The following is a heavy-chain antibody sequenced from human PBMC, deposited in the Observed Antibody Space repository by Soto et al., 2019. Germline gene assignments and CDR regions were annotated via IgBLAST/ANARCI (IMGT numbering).Heavy chain of an antibody. V-gene: IGHV4-31*03. Sequence: PSETLSLTCTVSGGSISSGGYYWSWIRQHPGKALEWIGYIYYSGSTYYNPSLKSRVTISVDTSKNQFPLKLSSVTAADTAVYYCARDPARNWFDPWGQGTLVTVSS. CDR1: GGSISSGGYY. J-gene: IGHJ5*02. D-gene: IGHD2-15*01. CDR3: ARDPARNWFDP. CDR2: IYYSGST.